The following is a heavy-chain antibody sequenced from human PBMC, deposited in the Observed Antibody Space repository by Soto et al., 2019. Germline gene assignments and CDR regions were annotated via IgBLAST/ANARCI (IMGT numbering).Heavy chain of an antibody. D-gene: IGHD5-18*01. J-gene: IGHJ4*02. CDR1: GFTFTSSA. V-gene: IGHV1-58*02. CDR2: IVVGSGNT. CDR3: AALFGRVDTAMAPFDY. Sequence: SVKVSCKASGFTFTSSAMQWVRQARGQRLEWIGWIVVGSGNTNYAQKFQERVTITRDMSTSTAYMELSSLRSEDTAVYYCAALFGRVDTAMAPFDYWGQGTLVTVSS.